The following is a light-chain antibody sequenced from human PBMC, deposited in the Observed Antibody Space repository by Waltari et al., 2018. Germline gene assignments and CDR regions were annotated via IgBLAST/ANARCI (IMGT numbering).Light chain of an antibody. Sequence: QSALTQPASVSGSPGQSITISCSGTGNDVGGYNYVSWYQQHPGKVPKLVLYDVNKRPSGVSKRFSGSKSDNAASLTISGLQPEDEADYYCSSYASSATVIFGGGTKLTVL. CDR1: GNDVGGYNY. CDR3: SSYASSATVI. CDR2: DVN. V-gene: IGLV2-14*03. J-gene: IGLJ2*01.